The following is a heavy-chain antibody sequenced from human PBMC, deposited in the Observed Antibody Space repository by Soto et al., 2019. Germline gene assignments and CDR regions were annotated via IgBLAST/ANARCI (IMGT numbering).Heavy chain of an antibody. CDR3: ARSGGGSGWL. J-gene: IGHJ4*02. V-gene: IGHV4-61*01. D-gene: IGHD6-19*01. Sequence: QVQLQESGPGLVKPSETLSLTCSVSGGSVSSGTYYWSWSRQPPGKGLEWIAYIHYSGSTKYNPSLKSRVTISVDTSRNQVSLRLTSVTAVDTAVYYCARSGGGSGWLGGQGTLVTVSS. CDR2: IHYSGST. CDR1: GGSVSSGTYY.